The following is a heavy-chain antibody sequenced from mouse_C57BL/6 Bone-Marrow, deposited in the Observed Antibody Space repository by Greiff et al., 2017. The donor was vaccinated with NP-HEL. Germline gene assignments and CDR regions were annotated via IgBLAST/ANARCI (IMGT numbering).Heavy chain of an antibody. CDR3: AGYYAMDY. V-gene: IGHV5-17*01. Sequence: EVHLVESGGGLVKPGGSLKLSCEASGFTFSDYGMHWVRQAPEKGLEWVAYISSGSSTIYYADTVKGRFTISRDNAKNTLFLQMTSLRSDDTAMYYCAGYYAMDYWGQGTSVTVSS. CDR2: ISSGSSTI. CDR1: GFTFSDYG. J-gene: IGHJ4*01.